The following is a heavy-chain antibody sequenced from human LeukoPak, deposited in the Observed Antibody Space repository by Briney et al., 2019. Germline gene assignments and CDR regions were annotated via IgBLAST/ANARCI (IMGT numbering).Heavy chain of an antibody. V-gene: IGHV3-48*02. CDR3: ARDQPRPLWYFDL. J-gene: IGHJ2*01. CDR2: ISSSSSNT. Sequence: GGSLRLSCAASGFTFSGYSMNWVRQAPGKGMESVSYISSSSSNTYYADSVKGRVTISRDNARNSLYLQMDSLRDEDTAVYYCARDQPRPLWYFDLWGRGTLVTVSS. CDR1: GFTFSGYS.